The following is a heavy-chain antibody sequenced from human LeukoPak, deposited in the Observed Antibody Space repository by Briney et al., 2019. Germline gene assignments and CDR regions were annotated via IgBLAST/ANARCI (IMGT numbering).Heavy chain of an antibody. V-gene: IGHV4-39*01. J-gene: IGHJ4*02. CDR1: GGSISSSSYY. D-gene: IGHD3-22*01. CDR3: ASGTYYYDSSGYLRFPFDY. CDR2: IYYSGST. Sequence: PSETLSLTCTVSGGSISSSSYYWGWIRQPPGKGLELIGSIYYSGSTYYNPSLKSRVTISVDTSKNQFSLKLSSVTAADTAVYYCASGTYYYDSSGYLRFPFDYWGQGTLVTVSS.